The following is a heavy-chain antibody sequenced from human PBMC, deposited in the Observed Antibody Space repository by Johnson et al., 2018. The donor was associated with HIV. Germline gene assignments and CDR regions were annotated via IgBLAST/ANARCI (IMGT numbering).Heavy chain of an antibody. D-gene: IGHD1-26*01. CDR1: GFTFSSYW. J-gene: IGHJ3*02. CDR2: INTDGSST. V-gene: IGHV3-74*01. CDR3: AKERGTYYVVDSFDI. Sequence: VQLVESGGGLVQPGGSLRLSCAASGFTFSSYWMHWVRQAPGKGLVWVSRINTDGSSTTYADSVKGRFTISRDNAKNTLYLQMNSLRAEDTAVYYCAKERGTYYVVDSFDIWGQGTMVTVSS.